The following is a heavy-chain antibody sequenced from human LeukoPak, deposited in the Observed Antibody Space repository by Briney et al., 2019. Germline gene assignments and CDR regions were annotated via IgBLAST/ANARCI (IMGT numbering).Heavy chain of an antibody. J-gene: IGHJ6*02. Sequence: ASVKVSCKASGYTFTSYAMNWVRQAPGQGLEWMGWINTNTGNPTYAQGFTGRFVFSLDTSVSTAYLQISSLKAEDTAVYYCASPYQATATYYYYYGMDVWGQGTAVTVSS. V-gene: IGHV7-4-1*02. CDR2: INTNTGNP. CDR3: ASPYQATATYYYYYGMDV. D-gene: IGHD2-21*02. CDR1: GYTFTSYA.